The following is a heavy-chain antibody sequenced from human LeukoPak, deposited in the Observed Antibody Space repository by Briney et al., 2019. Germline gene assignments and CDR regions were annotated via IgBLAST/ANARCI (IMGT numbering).Heavy chain of an antibody. Sequence: GGSLRLSCAASGFTFSSYGMHWVRQAPGKGLEWVAFIRYDGSNKYYADSVKGRFTISRDNSKNTLYLQMNSLRAEDTAVYHCAKDLSLTQYYDSPWGYWGQGTLVTVSS. CDR2: IRYDGSNK. CDR3: AKDLSLTQYYDSPWGY. J-gene: IGHJ4*02. D-gene: IGHD3-3*01. CDR1: GFTFSSYG. V-gene: IGHV3-30*02.